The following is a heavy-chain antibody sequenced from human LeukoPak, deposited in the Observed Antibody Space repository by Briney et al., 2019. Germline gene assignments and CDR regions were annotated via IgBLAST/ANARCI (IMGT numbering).Heavy chain of an antibody. D-gene: IGHD6-19*01. CDR2: INTDGSST. CDR1: GFIFSSYW. CDR3: ARRSGIAVAGAFDY. J-gene: IGHJ4*02. V-gene: IGHV3-74*01. Sequence: GGSLRLSCAASGFIFSSYWMHWVRHAPGKGLAWVSRINTDGSSTSYADSVKGRFTISRDNSKNTLYLQMNSLRAEDTAVYYCARRSGIAVAGAFDYWGQGTLVTVSS.